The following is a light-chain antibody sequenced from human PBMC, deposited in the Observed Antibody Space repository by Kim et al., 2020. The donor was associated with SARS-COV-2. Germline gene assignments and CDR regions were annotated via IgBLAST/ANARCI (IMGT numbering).Light chain of an antibody. CDR1: SSNIGAGYD. CDR3: QSYDSSLSGYV. V-gene: IGLV1-40*01. J-gene: IGLJ1*01. Sequence: QGVTISCTGSSSNIGAGYDVHWYQLLPGTAPKLLIYGNSNRPSGVPDRFSGSKSGTSASLAITGLQAEDEADYYCQSYDSSLSGYVFGTGTKVTVL. CDR2: GNS.